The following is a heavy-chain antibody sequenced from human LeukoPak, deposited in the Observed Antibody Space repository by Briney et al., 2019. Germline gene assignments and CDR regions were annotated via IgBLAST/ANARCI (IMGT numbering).Heavy chain of an antibody. CDR3: ARVRGVATISXVYNY. V-gene: IGHV1-2*02. Sequence: ASVKVSCKASGYTFTGYYMHWVRQAPGQGLEWMGWINPNSGGTNYAQKFQGRVTMTRDTSISTDYMELGRLRSDDTAVYYCARVRGVATISXVYNYWGQGTLVTVSS. J-gene: IGHJ4*02. CDR1: GYTFTGYY. D-gene: IGHD5-12*01. CDR2: INPNSGGT.